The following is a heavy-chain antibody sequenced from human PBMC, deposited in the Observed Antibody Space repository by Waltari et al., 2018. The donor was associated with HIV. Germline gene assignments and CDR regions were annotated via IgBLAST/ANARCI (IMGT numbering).Heavy chain of an antibody. CDR1: GFTFSSYG. CDR2: IRYDGSNK. CDR3: AKEVWGVVVVAATGEFDY. J-gene: IGHJ4*02. D-gene: IGHD2-15*01. V-gene: IGHV3-30*02. Sequence: QVQLVESGGGVVQPGGSLRLSCAASGFTFSSYGMHWVRQAPGTGLEWVAFIRYDGSNKYYADSVKGRFTISRDNSKNTLYLQMNSLRAEDTAVYYCAKEVWGVVVVAATGEFDYWGQGTLVTVSS.